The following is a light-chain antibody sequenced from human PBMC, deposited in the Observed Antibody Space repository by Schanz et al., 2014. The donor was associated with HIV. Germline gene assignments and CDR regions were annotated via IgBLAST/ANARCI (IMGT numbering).Light chain of an antibody. CDR1: SSDVGSYNL. Sequence: QSVLTQPASVSGSPGQSITIPCTGTSSDVGSYNLVSWYQQHPGKAPKLIMYEANKRPSGVSKRFSGSKSGNTASLTISGLQAEDEADYFCCSYAGRSAPYVFGTGTKLTVL. J-gene: IGLJ1*01. CDR2: EAN. V-gene: IGLV2-23*01. CDR3: CSYAGRSAPYV.